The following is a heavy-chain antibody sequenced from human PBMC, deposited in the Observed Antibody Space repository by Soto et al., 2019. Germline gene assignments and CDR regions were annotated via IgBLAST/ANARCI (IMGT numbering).Heavy chain of an antibody. CDR1: GGSFSGYY. V-gene: IGHV4-34*01. J-gene: IGHJ5*02. D-gene: IGHD2-15*01. Sequence: SETLSLTCAVYGGSFSGYYWSWIRQPPGKGLEWIGEINHSGSTNYNPSLKSRVTISVDTSKNQFSLKLSSVTAADTAVYYCARRGRGSGYCSRRSCLPWWFDPWGQGTLVTVSS. CDR2: INHSGST. CDR3: ARRGRGSGYCSRRSCLPWWFDP.